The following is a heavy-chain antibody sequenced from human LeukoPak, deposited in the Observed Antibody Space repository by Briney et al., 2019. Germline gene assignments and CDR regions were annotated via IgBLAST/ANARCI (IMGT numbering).Heavy chain of an antibody. V-gene: IGHV3-9*01. Sequence: GRSLRLSCAASGFTFDDYAMHWVRQAPGKGLEWVSGISWNSGSIGYADSVKGRFTISRDNAKNSLYLQMNSLRAEDTAVYYCARNYYGMDVWGQGTTVTVSS. CDR1: GFTFDDYA. CDR2: ISWNSGSI. J-gene: IGHJ6*02. CDR3: ARNYYGMDV.